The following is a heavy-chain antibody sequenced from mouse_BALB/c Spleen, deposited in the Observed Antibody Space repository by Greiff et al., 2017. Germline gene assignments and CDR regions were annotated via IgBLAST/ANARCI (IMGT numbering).Heavy chain of an antibody. CDR1: GDSITSGY. V-gene: IGHV3-8*02. CDR3: ATGITMMTTGLAY. CDR2: ISYSGST. Sequence: EVQLQQSGPSLVKPSQTLSLTCSVTGDSITSGYWTWIRKFPGNKLEYMGYISYSGSTYYNPSLKSRISITRDTSKNQYYLQLNSVTTEDTATYYCATGITMMTTGLAYWGQGTLVTVSA. J-gene: IGHJ3*01. D-gene: IGHD2-4*01.